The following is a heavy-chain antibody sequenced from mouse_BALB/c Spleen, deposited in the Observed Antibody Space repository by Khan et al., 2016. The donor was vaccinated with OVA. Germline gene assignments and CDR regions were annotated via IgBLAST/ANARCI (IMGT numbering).Heavy chain of an antibody. CDR1: GYSLTSNYA. CDR2: INYSGST. Sequence: EVQLVESGPGLVKPSQSLSLTCTVTGYSLTSNYAWNWIRQFPGNKLEWMGYINYSGSTSYTPSLKSRISITRDTSKNQFFLQLNSVTTEDTATYFCARGRAYWGQGTLLTVSA. V-gene: IGHV3-2*02. D-gene: IGHD3-3*01. CDR3: ARGRAY. J-gene: IGHJ3*01.